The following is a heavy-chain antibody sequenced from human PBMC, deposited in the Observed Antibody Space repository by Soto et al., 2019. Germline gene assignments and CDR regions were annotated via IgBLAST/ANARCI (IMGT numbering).Heavy chain of an antibody. CDR1: SGSINSNY. J-gene: IGHJ4*02. Sequence: QVHLQESGPGLVKPSETLSLTCTVSSGSINSNYWSWIRQPPGKGLEWIGYVYYSWSTNYNPSLKSRVTISVDTSKNQFSLKVSSVTAADTAVYYCLYSSSWYYFDYWGQGMMVTVSS. D-gene: IGHD6-13*01. CDR2: VYYSWST. CDR3: LYSSSWYYFDY. V-gene: IGHV4-59*08.